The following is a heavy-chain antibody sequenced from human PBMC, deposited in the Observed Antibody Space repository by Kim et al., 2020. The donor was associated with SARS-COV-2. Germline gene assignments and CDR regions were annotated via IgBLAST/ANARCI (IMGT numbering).Heavy chain of an antibody. Sequence: GGSLRLSCAASGFTVSSNYMSWVRQAPGKGLEWVSVIYSGGSTYYADSVKGRFTISRHNSKNTLYLQMNSLRAEDTAVYYCARDGTMVRGVFSPYWYFDLWGRGTLVTVSS. CDR2: IYSGGST. CDR1: GFTVSSNY. CDR3: ARDGTMVRGVFSPYWYFDL. D-gene: IGHD3-10*01. J-gene: IGHJ2*01. V-gene: IGHV3-53*04.